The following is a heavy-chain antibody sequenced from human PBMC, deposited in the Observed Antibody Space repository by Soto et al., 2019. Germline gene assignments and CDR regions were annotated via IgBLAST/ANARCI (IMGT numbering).Heavy chain of an antibody. CDR1: GFTFSSYA. D-gene: IGHD6-13*01. Sequence: GGSLRLSCAASGFTFSSYAMHWVRQAPGKGLEWVAVISYDGSNKYYADSVKGRFTISRDNSKNTLYLQMNSLRAEDTAVYYCARDRAPGIAAAGTFDYWGQGTLVTVSS. J-gene: IGHJ4*02. CDR2: ISYDGSNK. V-gene: IGHV3-30-3*01. CDR3: ARDRAPGIAAAGTFDY.